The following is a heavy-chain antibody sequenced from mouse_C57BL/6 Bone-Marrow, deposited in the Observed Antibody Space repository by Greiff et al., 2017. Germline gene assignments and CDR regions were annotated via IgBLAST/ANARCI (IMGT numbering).Heavy chain of an antibody. J-gene: IGHJ3*01. D-gene: IGHD1-1*01. CDR1: GFTFSDYG. CDR2: ISNLAYSI. V-gene: IGHV5-15*04. CDR3: ARRGNYYGFAY. Sequence: DVMLVESGGGLVQPGGSLKLSCAASGFTFSDYGMAWVRQAPRKGPEWVAFISNLAYSIYYADTVTGRFTISRENAKNTLYLEMSSLRSEDTAMYYCARRGNYYGFAYWGQGTLVTVSA.